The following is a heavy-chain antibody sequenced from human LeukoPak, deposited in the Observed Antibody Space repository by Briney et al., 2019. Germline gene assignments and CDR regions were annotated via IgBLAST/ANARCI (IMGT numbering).Heavy chain of an antibody. CDR3: ARHGSWSFDY. CDR1: GGSISSSSYY. D-gene: IGHD6-13*01. CDR2: ITSGSGSNV. J-gene: IGHJ4*02. V-gene: IGHV3-23*01. Sequence: ETLSLTCTVSGGSISSSSYYWGWIRQPPGKGLEWVSAITSGSGSNVYYTDSLKGRFTISRDNSKNTLYLQMNSLRAEDTAVYYCARHGSWSFDYWGQGTLVTVSA.